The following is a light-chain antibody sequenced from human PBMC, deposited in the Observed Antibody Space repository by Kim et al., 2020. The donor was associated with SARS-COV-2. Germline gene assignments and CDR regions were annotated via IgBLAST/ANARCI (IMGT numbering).Light chain of an antibody. CDR3: QQYNNGPWRT. CDR1: QSVSSN. J-gene: IGKJ3*01. Sequence: EIVMTQSPATLSVSPGERATLSCRASQSVSSNLAWYQQKPGQAPRLLIYGASTRATGIPARFSGSGSGTEFTLTISSLQSEDFAVYYCQQYNNGPWRTFGPGTKVDIK. CDR2: GAS. V-gene: IGKV3-15*01.